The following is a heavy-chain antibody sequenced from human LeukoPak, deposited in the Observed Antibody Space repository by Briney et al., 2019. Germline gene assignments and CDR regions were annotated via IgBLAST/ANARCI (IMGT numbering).Heavy chain of an antibody. V-gene: IGHV4-4*02. J-gene: IGHJ5*02. D-gene: IGHD3-9*01. CDR1: GGSISSSNW. Sequence: PSETLSLTCAVSGGSISSSNWWSWVRQPPGKGLEGIGEIYHSGSTNYNPSLKSRVTISVDKSKNQFSLKLSSVTAADTAVYYCATVSDILTGYGVDPWGQGTLVAVSS. CDR2: IYHSGST. CDR3: ATVSDILTGYGVDP.